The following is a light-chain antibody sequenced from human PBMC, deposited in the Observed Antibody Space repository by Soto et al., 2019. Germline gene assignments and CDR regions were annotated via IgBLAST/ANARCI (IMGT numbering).Light chain of an antibody. J-gene: IGKJ4*01. CDR1: QGVSDK. CDR2: DAS. Sequence: EIVMTQSPATLSMSPGETATLSCRASQGVSDKLVWYQQKPGQAPRLLIYDASTRATGVPARFSGSGSGTEFSLIISSLQSEDFAVYYCQQHYEWVTFGGGTKVEI. CDR3: QQHYEWVT. V-gene: IGKV3-15*01.